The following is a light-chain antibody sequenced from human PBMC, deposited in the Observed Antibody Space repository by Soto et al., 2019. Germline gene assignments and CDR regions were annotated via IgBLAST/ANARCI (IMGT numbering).Light chain of an antibody. CDR1: QSVSTN. J-gene: IGKJ4*01. V-gene: IGKV3-15*01. CDR2: GAS. CDR3: QQYNDWPLT. Sequence: EIFMTQSPATLFVSPGERVSLSWRASQSVSTNLAWYQQKPAQAPRLLIYGASTRASGIPARFSGDGSGTEFTLTISRLQSADFAVYYGQQYNDWPLTFGGGTKV.